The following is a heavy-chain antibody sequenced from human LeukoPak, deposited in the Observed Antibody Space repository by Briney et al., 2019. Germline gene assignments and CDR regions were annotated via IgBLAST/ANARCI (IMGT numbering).Heavy chain of an antibody. D-gene: IGHD2-8*01. CDR2: ISGGGGTT. CDR3: AKPGFCSKGVCSNFDY. CDR1: GFAFNSIA. J-gene: IGHJ4*02. Sequence: GGTLRLSCAASGFAFNSIAMSWVRQAPGKGLEWVSVISGGGGTTYYADSVKGRFTISRDNSKNTLYLQMNSLRADDTAIYYCAKPGFCSKGVCSNFDYWGQGTLVTVSS. V-gene: IGHV3-23*01.